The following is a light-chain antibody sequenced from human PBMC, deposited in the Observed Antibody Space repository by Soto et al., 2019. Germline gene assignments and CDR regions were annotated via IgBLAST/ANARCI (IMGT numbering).Light chain of an antibody. Sequence: EIVLTQSPATLSLSPRARATLSCRASQSVGNFLTWYQQKPGQAPRLLISDVSKRATGIPARFSGSGSGTDFTLTIGSLQAEDVAVYYCQQYYSTPPTFGQGTKLEIK. CDR1: QSVGNF. CDR3: QQYYSTPPT. V-gene: IGKV3-11*01. CDR2: DVS. J-gene: IGKJ2*01.